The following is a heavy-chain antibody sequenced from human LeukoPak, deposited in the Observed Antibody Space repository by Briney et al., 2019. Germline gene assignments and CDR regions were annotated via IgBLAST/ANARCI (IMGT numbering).Heavy chain of an antibody. V-gene: IGHV1-2*02. D-gene: IGHD6-19*01. CDR2: INPNSGGT. CDR3: AREGQWLLPHGFQH. Sequence: ASVKVSCKASGYTFTGYYMHWVRQAPGQGLEWMGWINPNSGGTNYAQKFQGRVTMTRDMSTSTVYMELSSLRSEDTAVYYCAREGQWLLPHGFQHWGQGTLVTVSS. J-gene: IGHJ1*01. CDR1: GYTFTGYY.